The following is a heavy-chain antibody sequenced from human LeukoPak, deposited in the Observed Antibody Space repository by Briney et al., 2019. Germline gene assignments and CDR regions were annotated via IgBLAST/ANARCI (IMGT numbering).Heavy chain of an antibody. CDR3: TKEPRESTVAGPFDY. J-gene: IGHJ4*02. D-gene: IGHD6-19*01. CDR2: ISGGADAT. CDR1: GLTFSSYV. Sequence: GGSLRLSCAASGLTFSSYVMSWVRRAPGKGLEWASAISGGADATYYADSVRGRFTISRDNFKNTLYLQMNSLRADDTAVYYCTKEPRESTVAGPFDYWGQGTLVTVSS. V-gene: IGHV3-23*01.